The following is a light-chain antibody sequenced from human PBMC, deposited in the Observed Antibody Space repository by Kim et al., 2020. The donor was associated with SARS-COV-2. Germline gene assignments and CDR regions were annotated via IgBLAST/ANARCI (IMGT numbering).Light chain of an antibody. J-gene: IGKJ2*01. CDR3: QQSSGPPPT. V-gene: IGKV1-39*01. Sequence: DIQMTQSPSSLSASVGDRVTITCRASQSINTYLNWYQQKPGKVPKLLISGASSLQSGVPSRFSGSGSGTDFTLIINNLQPEDFAIYYCQQSSGPPPTFGQGTKLEIK. CDR2: GAS. CDR1: QSINTY.